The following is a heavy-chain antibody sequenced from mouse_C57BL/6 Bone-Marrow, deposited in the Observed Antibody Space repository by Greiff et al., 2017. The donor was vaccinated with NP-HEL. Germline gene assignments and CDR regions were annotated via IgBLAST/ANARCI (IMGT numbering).Heavy chain of an antibody. J-gene: IGHJ4*01. CDR1: GYAFTNYL. CDR3: ARPTVVASGTAMDY. V-gene: IGHV1-54*01. CDR2: INPGSGGT. Sequence: QVQLQQSGAELVRPGTSVKVSCKASGYAFTNYLIEWVKQRPGQGLEWIGVINPGSGGTNYNEKFKGKATLTADKSSSTAYMQLSSLTSEDSAVYFCARPTVVASGTAMDYWGQGTSVTVSS. D-gene: IGHD1-1*01.